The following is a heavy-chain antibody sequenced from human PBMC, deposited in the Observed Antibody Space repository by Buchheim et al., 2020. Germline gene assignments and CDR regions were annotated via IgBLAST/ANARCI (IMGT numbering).Heavy chain of an antibody. D-gene: IGHD6-6*01. V-gene: IGHV4-34*01. Sequence: QVQLQQWGAGLLKPSETLSLTCAVYGGSFSGYYWSWIRQPPGKGLEWIGEINHSGSTHYNPSLKSRVTISVDTSKNQFSLKLSSVTAADTAVYYCAGSIAARPDFDYWDQRTL. CDR2: INHSGST. CDR1: GGSFSGYY. J-gene: IGHJ4*02. CDR3: AGSIAARPDFDY.